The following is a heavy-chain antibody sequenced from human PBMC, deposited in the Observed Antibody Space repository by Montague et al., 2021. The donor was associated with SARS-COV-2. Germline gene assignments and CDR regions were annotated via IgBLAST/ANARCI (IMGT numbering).Heavy chain of an antibody. V-gene: IGHV4-59*01. CDR2: IYYSGTT. J-gene: IGHJ6*02. CDR3: AGGGGNSADHYYDGMDV. Sequence: SETLSLTCTVSGGPISRNYWKWSRQHPAKGREWIGYIYYSGTTNCNPSLNSRVTMSVDTSKNQFSLKLNSVTAADTAVYYCAGGGGNSADHYYDGMDVWGLGTTVTVSS. CDR1: GGPISRNY. D-gene: IGHD4-23*01.